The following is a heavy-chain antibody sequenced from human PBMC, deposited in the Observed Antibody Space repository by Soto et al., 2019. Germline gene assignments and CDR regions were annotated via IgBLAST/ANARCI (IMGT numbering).Heavy chain of an antibody. J-gene: IGHJ4*02. CDR2: ISATGGST. Sequence: EVQLLESGGGLVQPGGSLRLSCAASGFTFTSFAMAWVRQAPGKGLEWVSGISATGGSTHYANSVKGRFTISRDNSSNTEYLQMNRLRAEDTAVYYCAKGGAYCGGDCTRAYWGQGTLVTVSS. D-gene: IGHD2-21*02. CDR3: AKGGAYCGGDCTRAY. CDR1: GFTFTSFA. V-gene: IGHV3-23*01.